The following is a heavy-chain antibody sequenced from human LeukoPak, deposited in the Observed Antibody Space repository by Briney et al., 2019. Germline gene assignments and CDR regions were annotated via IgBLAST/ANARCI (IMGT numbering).Heavy chain of an antibody. CDR1: GFTSSNYA. J-gene: IGHJ4*02. V-gene: IGHV3-23*01. CDR2: ISGSGGST. Sequence: GGSLRLSCAASGFTSSNYAMSWVRQAPGKGLEWVSAISGSGGSTYYADSVKGRFTISRDNSKNTLYLQMNSLRAEDTALYYCASLDYFDSSDYGDYWGQGTLVTVSS. CDR3: ASLDYFDSSDYGDY. D-gene: IGHD3-22*01.